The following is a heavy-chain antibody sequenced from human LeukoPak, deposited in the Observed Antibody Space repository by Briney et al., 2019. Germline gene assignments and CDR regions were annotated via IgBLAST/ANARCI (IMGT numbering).Heavy chain of an antibody. CDR1: GGSISSYY. CDR2: IYTSGST. Sequence: SETLPLTCTVSGGSISSYYWSWIRQPPGKGLEWIGRIYTSGSTNYNPSLKSRVTMSVDTSKNQFSLKLSSVTAADTAVYYCASTPRKSIRFGESYAFDIWGQGTMVTVSS. CDR3: ASTPRKSIRFGESYAFDI. J-gene: IGHJ3*02. V-gene: IGHV4-4*07. D-gene: IGHD3-10*01.